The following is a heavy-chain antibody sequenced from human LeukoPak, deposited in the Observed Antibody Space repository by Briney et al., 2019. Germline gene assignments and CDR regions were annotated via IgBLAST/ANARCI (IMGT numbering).Heavy chain of an antibody. D-gene: IGHD1-20*01. CDR2: IIPILGIA. CDR3: ASRNRIYNSFDY. CDR1: GGTFSGYA. Sequence: SVKVSCKVSGGTFSGYAISWVRQAPGQGLEWMGRIIPILGIANYAQKFQGRVTITADKSTSTAYMELSSLRSEDTAVYYCASRNRIYNSFDYWGQGTLVTVSS. J-gene: IGHJ4*02. V-gene: IGHV1-69*04.